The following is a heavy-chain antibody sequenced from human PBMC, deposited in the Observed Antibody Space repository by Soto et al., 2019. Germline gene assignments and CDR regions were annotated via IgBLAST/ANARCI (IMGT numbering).Heavy chain of an antibody. CDR2: IYYSGST. CDR1: GGSISSYY. D-gene: IGHD6-6*01. J-gene: IGHJ4*02. V-gene: IGHV4-59*01. CDR3: ARGGLAARPTIHFDY. Sequence: SETLSLTCTVSGGSISSYYWSWIRQPPGKGLEWIGYIYYSGSTNYNPSLKSRVTISVDTSKNQFSLKLSPVTAADTAVYYCARGGLAARPTIHFDYWGQGTLVTVSS.